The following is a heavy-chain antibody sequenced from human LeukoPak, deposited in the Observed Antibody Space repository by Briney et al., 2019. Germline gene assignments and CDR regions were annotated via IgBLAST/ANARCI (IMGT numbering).Heavy chain of an antibody. CDR3: ARGGGWIQLWPNFDY. CDR2: ISGSGGST. V-gene: IGHV3-23*01. Sequence: GGSLRLSCAASGFTFSSYAMSWVRQAPGKGLEWVSAISGSGGSTYYADSVKGRFTISRDNSKNTLYLQMNSLRAEDTAVYYCARGGGWIQLWPNFDYWGQGTLVTVSS. D-gene: IGHD5-18*01. CDR1: GFTFSSYA. J-gene: IGHJ4*02.